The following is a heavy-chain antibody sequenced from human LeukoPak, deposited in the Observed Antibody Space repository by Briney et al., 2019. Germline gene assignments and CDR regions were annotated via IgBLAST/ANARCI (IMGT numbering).Heavy chain of an antibody. V-gene: IGHV3-64*01. CDR2: ISSNGGST. J-gene: IGHJ4*02. CDR1: GFTFSSYA. CDR3: AKASGGLPLYYFDY. D-gene: IGHD4-23*01. Sequence: GGSLRLSCAASGFTFSSYAMHWVRQAPGKGLEYVSAISSNGGSTYYANSVKGRFTISRDNSKNTLYLQMGSLRAEDMAVYYCAKASGGLPLYYFDYWGQGTLVTVSS.